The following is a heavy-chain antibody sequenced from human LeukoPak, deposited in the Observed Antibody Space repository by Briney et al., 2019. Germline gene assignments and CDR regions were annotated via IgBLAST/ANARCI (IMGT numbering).Heavy chain of an antibody. Sequence: PGGSLRLSCAASGFTFSSYAMHWVRQAPGKGLEWVAVISYDGSNKYYADSVKGRFTISRDNSKNTLYLQMNSLRAEDTAVYYCAREVLAAAGHYYFGYWGQGTLVTVSS. CDR2: ISYDGSNK. J-gene: IGHJ4*02. CDR3: AREVLAAAGHYYFGY. CDR1: GFTFSSYA. V-gene: IGHV3-30*04. D-gene: IGHD6-13*01.